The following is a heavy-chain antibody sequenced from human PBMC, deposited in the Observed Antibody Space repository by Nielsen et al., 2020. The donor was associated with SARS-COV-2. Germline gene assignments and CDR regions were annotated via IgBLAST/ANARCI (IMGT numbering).Heavy chain of an antibody. CDR3: ASSLYYYDSSFDP. CDR2: IYYSGST. J-gene: IGHJ5*02. V-gene: IGHV4-59*01. D-gene: IGHD3-22*01. Sequence: SETLSLTCTVSGGFIGSYYWSWVRQPPGKGLEWIGYIYYSGSTSYSPSLKSRATIALDTSKSQFSLKLTSVTAADTAIYYCASSLYYYDSSFDPWGQGTLVTVSS. CDR1: GGFIGSYY.